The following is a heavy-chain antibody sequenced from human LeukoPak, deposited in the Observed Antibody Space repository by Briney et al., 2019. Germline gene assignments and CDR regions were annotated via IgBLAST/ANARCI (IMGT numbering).Heavy chain of an antibody. CDR2: IFSSGTT. CDR1: DGSFSNYY. D-gene: IGHD5-24*01. CDR3: ARHPTRESRGNAFDI. V-gene: IGHV4-59*08. Sequence: PSETLSLTCTVSDGSFSNYYWSWIRQPPGKGLEWIGYIFSSGTTNYNPSLRGRVAISVDTSKNQVSLNLRSVTAADTALYFCARHPTRESRGNAFDIWGQGTVVAVSS. J-gene: IGHJ3*02.